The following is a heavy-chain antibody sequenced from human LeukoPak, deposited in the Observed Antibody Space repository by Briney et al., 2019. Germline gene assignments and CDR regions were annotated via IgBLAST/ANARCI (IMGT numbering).Heavy chain of an antibody. V-gene: IGHV3-9*01. CDR1: GFTFDDYA. D-gene: IGHD6-13*01. Sequence: GGSLRLSCAASGFTFDDYAMHWVRHAPGKGLEWVSGISWNSGSIGYADPVKGRFTISRDNAKNSLYLQMNSLRAEDTALYYCAKDSIAAAGTIDYWGQGTLVTVSS. CDR3: AKDSIAAAGTIDY. CDR2: ISWNSGSI. J-gene: IGHJ4*02.